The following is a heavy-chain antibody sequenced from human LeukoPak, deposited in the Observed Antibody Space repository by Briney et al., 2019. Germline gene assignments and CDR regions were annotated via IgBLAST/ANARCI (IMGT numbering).Heavy chain of an antibody. CDR2: ISGSGGST. Sequence: PGGSLRLTCAASGLTFSSYAMGWVRQAPEKGLEWVSAISGSGGSTYYADSVKGRFTISRDNSKNTLYLQMNSLRAEDTAVYYCAKVGSGSFDYWGQGTLVTVSS. J-gene: IGHJ4*02. D-gene: IGHD1-26*01. CDR3: AKVGSGSFDY. V-gene: IGHV3-23*01. CDR1: GLTFSSYA.